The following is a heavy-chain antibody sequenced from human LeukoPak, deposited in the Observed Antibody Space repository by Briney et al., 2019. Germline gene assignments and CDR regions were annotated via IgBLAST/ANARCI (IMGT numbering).Heavy chain of an antibody. Sequence: PGGSLRLSCAPSGFTFSSYAMSWVRQAPGKGLEWVSAISGSGGSTYYADSVKGRFTISRDNSKHTLYLQMNSLRAEDTAIYYCAKAPGYSYGSTYFDYWGQGTLVTVSS. J-gene: IGHJ4*02. V-gene: IGHV3-23*01. CDR2: ISGSGGST. CDR3: AKAPGYSYGSTYFDY. CDR1: GFTFSSYA. D-gene: IGHD5-18*01.